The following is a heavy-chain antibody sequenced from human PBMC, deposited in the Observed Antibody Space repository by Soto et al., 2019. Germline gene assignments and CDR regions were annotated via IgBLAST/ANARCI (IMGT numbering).Heavy chain of an antibody. Sequence: QMQLQESGPGLVKPSGTLSLTCGVSGGSISSSKWWTWVRQPPGKGPEWIGEIYHSGSTNYNPSLTSRVTISLDKSKNHFSLPLTPVTAADTAVYYCASQDYSSSTDAPFLVNGYFDLWGRGILVTVSS. CDR1: GGSISSSKW. D-gene: IGHD6-6*01. CDR2: IYHSGST. V-gene: IGHV4-4*02. J-gene: IGHJ2*01. CDR3: ASQDYSSSTDAPFLVNGYFDL.